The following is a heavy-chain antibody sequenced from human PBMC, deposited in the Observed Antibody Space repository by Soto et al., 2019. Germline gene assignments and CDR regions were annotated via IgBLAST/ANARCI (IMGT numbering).Heavy chain of an antibody. V-gene: IGHV4-4*02. D-gene: IGHD4-17*01. CDR2: IYHTGSA. Sequence: QVQLQESVPGLVKPSGTLSLTCAVSGDSINSRNWWTWVRQSPGKGLEWIGEIYHTGSANYNPSLKGRVTLSGDKSKNHFSLNLTSVTAADTAVYYCARGDAPTVTTINFFDPWGQGTLVTVSS. J-gene: IGHJ5*02. CDR1: GDSINSRNW. CDR3: ARGDAPTVTTINFFDP.